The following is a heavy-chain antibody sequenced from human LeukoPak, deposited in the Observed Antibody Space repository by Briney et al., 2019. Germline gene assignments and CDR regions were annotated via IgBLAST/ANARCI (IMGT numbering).Heavy chain of an antibody. J-gene: IGHJ6*02. D-gene: IGHD2-15*01. CDR3: ARAPRFGMVVAAPKGDYYYGMDV. CDR2: ISAYNGNT. CDR1: GYTFTSYG. Sequence: ASVKVSCKASGYTFTSYGISWVRQAPGQGLEWMGWISAYNGNTNYAQKLQGRVTMTTDTSTSTAYMELRSLRSDDTAVYYCARAPRFGMVVAAPKGDYYYGMDVWGQGTTVTVSS. V-gene: IGHV1-18*01.